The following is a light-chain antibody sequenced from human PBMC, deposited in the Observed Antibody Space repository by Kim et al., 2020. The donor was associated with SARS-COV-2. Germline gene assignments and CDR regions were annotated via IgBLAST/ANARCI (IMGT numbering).Light chain of an antibody. Sequence: SVSPGERVTLSCRASQSLNNNLAWYQQRPGQAPRLLIYVASVRATGVPARFSGSGSETDFTLTISSLQSEDFAVYYCQQYNDWPSTFGQGTKLEI. CDR1: QSLNNN. J-gene: IGKJ2*02. CDR3: QQYNDWPST. CDR2: VAS. V-gene: IGKV3-15*01.